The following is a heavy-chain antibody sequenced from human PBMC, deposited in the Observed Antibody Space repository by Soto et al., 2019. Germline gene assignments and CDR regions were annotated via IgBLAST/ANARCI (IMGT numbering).Heavy chain of an antibody. CDR3: ARLYYDILTGYFDAFDP. CDR1: GGSISSSSYY. J-gene: IGHJ5*02. Sequence: QLQLQESGPGLVKPSETLSLTCTVSGGSISSSSYYWGWIRQPPGKGLEWIGSIYYSGSTYYNPSLKSRVTISVDTSKNQFSLKLSSVTAADTAVYYCARLYYDILTGYFDAFDPWGQGTLVTVSS. D-gene: IGHD3-9*01. CDR2: IYYSGST. V-gene: IGHV4-39*01.